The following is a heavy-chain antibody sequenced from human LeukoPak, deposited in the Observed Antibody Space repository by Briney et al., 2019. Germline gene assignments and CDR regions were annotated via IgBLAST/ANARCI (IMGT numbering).Heavy chain of an antibody. CDR2: IIPIFGTA. CDR1: GGTFSSYA. Sequence: SVKVSCKASGGTFSSYAISWVRQAPGQGLEWMGGIIPIFGTANYAQKFQGRVTITADKSTSTAYMELSSLRSEDTAVYYCARDQTMVRGVPNWFDPWGQGTLVTVS. CDR3: ARDQTMVRGVPNWFDP. V-gene: IGHV1-69*06. D-gene: IGHD3-10*01. J-gene: IGHJ5*02.